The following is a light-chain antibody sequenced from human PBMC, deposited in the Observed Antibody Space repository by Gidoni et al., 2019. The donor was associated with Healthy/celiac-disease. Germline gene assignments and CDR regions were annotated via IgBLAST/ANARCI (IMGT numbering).Light chain of an antibody. Sequence: DIQVTQSPSSLSASVGDRATITCRASQSISSYLSWYQQKPGKAPKLLIYAASSLQSGVPSRFSGSGSGTDFTLTISSLQPEDFATYYCQQSYSTPPFTFGPGTKVDIK. V-gene: IGKV1-39*01. CDR2: AAS. CDR3: QQSYSTPPFT. J-gene: IGKJ3*01. CDR1: QSISSY.